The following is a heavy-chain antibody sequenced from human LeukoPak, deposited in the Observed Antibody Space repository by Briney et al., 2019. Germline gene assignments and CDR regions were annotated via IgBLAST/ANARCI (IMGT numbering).Heavy chain of an antibody. CDR2: IHYSGST. CDR3: AKGQMWLVS. D-gene: IGHD2-21*01. Sequence: SETLSLTCTVSRGSISGSYWSWIPQPPGKGLEWIGYIHYSGSTNYNPSLKIRVTISVDTSKNQFSLKLSSVTAADTAVYYCAKGQMWLVSWGQGTLVTVSS. V-gene: IGHV4-59*01. J-gene: IGHJ4*02. CDR1: RGSISGSY.